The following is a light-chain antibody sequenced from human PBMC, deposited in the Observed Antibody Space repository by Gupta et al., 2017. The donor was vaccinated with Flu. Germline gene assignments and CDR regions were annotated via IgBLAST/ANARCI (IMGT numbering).Light chain of an antibody. J-gene: IGKJ4*01. Sequence: VGDRGIITCRASQSIRRYLGWYQQQLSEAPKLLIYDVSNRQSGVESRFGGSGYGRNVSIPTISRQQEEFAAYYCRQHYSSSPYTFGRGTKVDIK. CDR3: RQHYSSSPYT. CDR1: QSIRRY. CDR2: DVS. V-gene: IGKV1-39*01.